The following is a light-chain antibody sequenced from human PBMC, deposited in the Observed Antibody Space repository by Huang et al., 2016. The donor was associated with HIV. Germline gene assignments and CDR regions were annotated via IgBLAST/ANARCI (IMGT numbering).Light chain of an antibody. CDR1: QSISNSY. J-gene: IGKJ4*01. V-gene: IGKV3-20*01. CDR2: GAS. Sequence: EIVLTQSPGTLSLSPGERATLSCRASQSISNSYVAWYQQKPGQAPRLLIYGASSRATGIPDRFSGSGSGTDFTLTISRLEPEDFAVYFCQQYDTSPPTFGGGTKVEIK. CDR3: QQYDTSPPT.